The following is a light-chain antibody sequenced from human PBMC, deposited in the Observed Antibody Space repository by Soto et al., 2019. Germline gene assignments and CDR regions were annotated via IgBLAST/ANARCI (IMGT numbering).Light chain of an antibody. Sequence: QSALTQPPSASGSPGQSVTISCTGTSSDVGGYNYVSWYQQHPGKAPELMIYEVSKRPSGVPDRFSGSKSGNTASLTVSGLQAEDEADYYCRSYAGSNKFARVFGGGTKLTVL. CDR3: RSYAGSNKFARV. CDR2: EVS. J-gene: IGLJ2*01. V-gene: IGLV2-8*01. CDR1: SSDVGGYNY.